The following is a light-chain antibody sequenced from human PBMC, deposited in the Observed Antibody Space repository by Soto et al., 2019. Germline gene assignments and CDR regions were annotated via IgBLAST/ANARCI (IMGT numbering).Light chain of an antibody. CDR2: GAS. CDR1: QSVSSN. J-gene: IGKJ5*01. Sequence: EIVMTQSPATLSVSPGERATLSCRASQSVSSNLAWYQQKPGQPPRLLICGASSRATGIPDRFSGSGSGTDFTLTISRLEPEDFAVFYCQHYDSLPITFGQGTRLEIK. CDR3: QHYDSLPIT. V-gene: IGKV3-20*01.